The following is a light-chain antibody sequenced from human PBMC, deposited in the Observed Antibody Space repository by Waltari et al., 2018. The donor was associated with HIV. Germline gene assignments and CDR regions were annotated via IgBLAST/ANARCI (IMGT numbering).Light chain of an antibody. V-gene: IGLV2-23*02. CDR3: CSYTSSSAYVI. J-gene: IGLJ2*01. Sequence: QSAPTQPASVSGSPGQSLTISCTGTSSDVGIYNLVSCYQQYPGKAPKLMIYQVSERPSGVSPRFSGSKSGNTASLTISGLQAEDEADYYCCSYTSSSAYVIFGGVTKLIVL. CDR1: SSDVGIYNL. CDR2: QVS.